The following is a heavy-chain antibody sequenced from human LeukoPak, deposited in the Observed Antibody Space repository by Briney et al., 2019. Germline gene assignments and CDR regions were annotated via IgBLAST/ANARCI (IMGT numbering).Heavy chain of an antibody. Sequence: PSETLSLTCTVSAGSISSSSYHWGWIRQPPGKGLEWIGSISYSGSTYYNSSLKSRVAIAVDTSKNQFSLKLSSVTAADRAVYYCARGYCSSTTCSGVGYMEAWGKGTTVTVSS. CDR1: AGSISSSSYH. V-gene: IGHV4-39*01. CDR2: ISYSGST. J-gene: IGHJ6*03. CDR3: ARGYCSSTTCSGVGYMEA. D-gene: IGHD2-2*01.